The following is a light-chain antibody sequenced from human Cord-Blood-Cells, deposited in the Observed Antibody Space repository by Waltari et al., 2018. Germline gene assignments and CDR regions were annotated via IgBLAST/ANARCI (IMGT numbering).Light chain of an antibody. CDR3: GTWDSSLSAYV. CDR2: ENN. Sequence: QSVLTPPPSVSAAPGQKVTISCSGSSSNIGKNYVSCYQQLPGTAPKLLIYENNKRPSGIPDRFSGSKSGTSATLGITGLQTGDEADYYCGTWDSSLSAYVFGTGTKVTVL. V-gene: IGLV1-51*02. J-gene: IGLJ1*01. CDR1: SSNIGKNY.